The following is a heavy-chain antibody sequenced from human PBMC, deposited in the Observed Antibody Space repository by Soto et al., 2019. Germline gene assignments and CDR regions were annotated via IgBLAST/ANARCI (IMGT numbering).Heavy chain of an antibody. Sequence: SETLSLTCTVSGGSISSSSYYWGWIRQPPGKGLEWIGSIYYSGSTYYNPSLKSRVTISVDTSKNQFSLKLSSVTAADTAVYYCARGRIRGYGIDYWGQGTLVTVSS. CDR3: ARGRIRGYGIDY. CDR1: GGSISSSSYY. J-gene: IGHJ4*02. D-gene: IGHD5-18*01. CDR2: IYYSGST. V-gene: IGHV4-39*01.